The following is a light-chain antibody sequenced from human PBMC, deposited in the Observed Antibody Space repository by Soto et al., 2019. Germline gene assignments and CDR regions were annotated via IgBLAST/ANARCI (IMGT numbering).Light chain of an antibody. CDR3: QQYDNLPLT. Sequence: DIQMTQSPSSLSASVGDRVTITCQASQDISNYLNWYQQKPGTAPKLLIYDVSNLEKGVPSRFSGGGSGTDFTFTISSLQPEDIATYYCQQYDNLPLTFGGGTKVEIK. J-gene: IGKJ4*01. V-gene: IGKV1-33*01. CDR1: QDISNY. CDR2: DVS.